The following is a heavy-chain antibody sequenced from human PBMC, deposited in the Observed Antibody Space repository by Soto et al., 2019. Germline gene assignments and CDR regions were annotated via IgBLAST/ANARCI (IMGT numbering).Heavy chain of an antibody. Sequence: PXGSLRLSCSASGFTFSSYAMSWVRQAPGKGLGWVSAISGSGGNTYYADSVKGRFTISRDNSKNTLYLQVNSLRAEDTAVYYCAKGGWVDIAAAGALFDYWGQGTLVTVSS. CDR2: ISGSGGNT. CDR1: GFTFSSYA. D-gene: IGHD6-13*01. CDR3: AKGGWVDIAAAGALFDY. V-gene: IGHV3-23*01. J-gene: IGHJ4*02.